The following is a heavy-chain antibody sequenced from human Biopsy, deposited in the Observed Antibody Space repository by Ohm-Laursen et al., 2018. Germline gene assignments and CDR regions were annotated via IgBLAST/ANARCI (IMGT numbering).Heavy chain of an antibody. D-gene: IGHD3-22*01. Sequence: GTLSLTCTVSGGSISNNNYYWGWLRQPPGKGLEWIGSIFYRGSTHYKPPLKSRVNISVDTSKNQFSLKLNSVTAADTAVYYCARDYDTSGYYYVSWGQGTLVTVSS. V-gene: IGHV4-39*01. CDR1: GGSISNNNYY. CDR2: IFYRGST. CDR3: ARDYDTSGYYYVS. J-gene: IGHJ5*02.